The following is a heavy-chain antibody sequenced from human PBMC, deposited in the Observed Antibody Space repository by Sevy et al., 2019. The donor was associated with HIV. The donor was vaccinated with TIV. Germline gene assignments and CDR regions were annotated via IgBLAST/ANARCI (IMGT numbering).Heavy chain of an antibody. CDR1: GFNFSPYA. J-gene: IGHJ5*02. Sequence: GGSLRLSCAASGFNFSPYAMHWVRQGPGTGLEWVATVSSDGTTRSYVDSIKGRFSLSRDNSKNTLYLQMNNLTPEDTAVYYCAKEGYYYDSRSSDWFDPWGPRALVTVSS. CDR3: AKEGYYYDSRSSDWFDP. D-gene: IGHD3-22*01. CDR2: VSSDGTTR. V-gene: IGHV3-30*18.